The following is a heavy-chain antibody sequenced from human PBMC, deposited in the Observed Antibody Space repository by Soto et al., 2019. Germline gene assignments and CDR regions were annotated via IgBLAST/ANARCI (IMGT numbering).Heavy chain of an antibody. D-gene: IGHD3-22*01. CDR3: ATGTYDSSGPFDP. CDR1: GGSVSSGSYY. Sequence: QVQLQESGPGLVKPSETLYLTCTVSGGSVSSGSYYWSWIRQPPGKGLEWIGYIYYSGSTNYNPSLKSRVTISVDTSKNQFSLKLSSVTAADTSVYYCATGTYDSSGPFDPWGQGTLVTVSS. V-gene: IGHV4-61*01. J-gene: IGHJ5*02. CDR2: IYYSGST.